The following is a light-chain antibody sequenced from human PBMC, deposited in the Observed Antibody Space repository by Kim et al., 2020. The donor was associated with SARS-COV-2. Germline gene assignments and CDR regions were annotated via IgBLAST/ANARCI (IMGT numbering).Light chain of an antibody. CDR2: EVS. J-gene: IGLJ1*01. Sequence: QSALTQPPSASGSPGQSVTISCTGTSSDVGGYNYVSWYQQHPGKAPKLMIYEVSKRPSGVPDRFSGSKSGNTASLTVSGLQAEDKADYYCSSYAGSNNPPYVFGTGTKVTVL. V-gene: IGLV2-8*01. CDR1: SSDVGGYNY. CDR3: SSYAGSNNPPYV.